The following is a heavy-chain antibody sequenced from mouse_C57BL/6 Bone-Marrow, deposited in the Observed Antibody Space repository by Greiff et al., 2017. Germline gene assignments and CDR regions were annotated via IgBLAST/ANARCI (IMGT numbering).Heavy chain of an antibody. D-gene: IGHD1-1*01. J-gene: IGHJ1*03. CDR3: ARGGSSYWYFDV. Sequence: EVQGVESGGGLVKPGGSLKLSCAASGFTFSSYAMSWVRQTPETRLEWVATISDGGSYTYYPDNVKGRFTISRDNAKNNLYLQMSHLKAEDTAMYYCARGGSSYWYFDVWGTGTTVTVSS. V-gene: IGHV5-4*01. CDR1: GFTFSSYA. CDR2: ISDGGSYT.